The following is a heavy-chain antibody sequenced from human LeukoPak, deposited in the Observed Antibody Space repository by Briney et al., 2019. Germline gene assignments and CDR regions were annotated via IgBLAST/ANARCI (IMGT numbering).Heavy chain of an antibody. V-gene: IGHV3-21*01. CDR2: ISSSSSYI. CDR3: ARERSFASGWYGNAFDI. J-gene: IGHJ3*02. Sequence: GGSLRLSCAASGFTFSSYSMNWVRQAPGKGLEWASSISSSSSYIYYADSVKGRFTISRDNAKNSLYLQMNSLRAEDTAVYYCARERSFASGWYGNAFDIWGQGAMVTVSS. D-gene: IGHD6-19*01. CDR1: GFTFSSYS.